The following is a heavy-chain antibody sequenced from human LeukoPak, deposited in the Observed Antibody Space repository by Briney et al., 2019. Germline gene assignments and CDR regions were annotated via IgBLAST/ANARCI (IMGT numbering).Heavy chain of an antibody. CDR1: GGSFSGYY. Sequence: PSETLSLTCAVYGGSFSGYYWSWIRQPPGKGLEWIGEINHSGSTNYNPSLKSRVTISVDTSKNQFPLKLSSVTAADTAVYYCARVNSSSWYNWFDPWGQGTLVTVSS. CDR2: INHSGST. CDR3: ARVNSSSWYNWFDP. J-gene: IGHJ5*02. V-gene: IGHV4-34*01. D-gene: IGHD6-13*01.